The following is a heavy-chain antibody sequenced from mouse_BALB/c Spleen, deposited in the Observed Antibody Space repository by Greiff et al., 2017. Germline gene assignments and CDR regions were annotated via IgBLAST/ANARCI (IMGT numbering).Heavy chain of an antibody. J-gene: IGHJ3*01. CDR1: GYTFTSYW. Sequence: QVQLQQPGAELVRPGASVKLSCKASGYTFTSYWLNWVKQRPGQGLEWIGNIYPSDSYTNYNQKFKDKATLTVDKSSSTAYMQLSSPTSEDSAVYYCTRGFAYWGQGTLVTVSA. CDR2: IYPSDSYT. V-gene: IGHV1-69*02. CDR3: TRGFAY.